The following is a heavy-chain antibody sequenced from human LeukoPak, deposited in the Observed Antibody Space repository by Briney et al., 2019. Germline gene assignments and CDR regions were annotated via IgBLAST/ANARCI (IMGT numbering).Heavy chain of an antibody. CDR3: ARGKYQAMYYFDY. Sequence: GGSLRLSCAASGFTFSSYDMHWVRQATGKGLEWVSAIGTAGDTYYPGSVKGRFTISRENAKNPLYLQMNSLRAGDTAVYYCARGKYQAMYYFDYWGQGTLVTVSS. CDR1: GFTFSSYD. J-gene: IGHJ4*02. V-gene: IGHV3-13*01. D-gene: IGHD5-18*01. CDR2: IGTAGDT.